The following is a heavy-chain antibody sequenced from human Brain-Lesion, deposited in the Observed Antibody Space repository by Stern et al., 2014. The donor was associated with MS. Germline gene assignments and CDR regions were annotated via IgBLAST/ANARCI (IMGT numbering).Heavy chain of an antibody. V-gene: IGHV3-7*01. D-gene: IGHD3-3*01. Sequence: EVQLEESGGGLVQPGGSLTISCTAAGFTFGKYWMTWGRQAPGKGLEWVANITEDGTEKNYVDSVKGRFTISRDNARNSLYLQMNSLRVEDTALYYCARVYNTIYGIVTQRGSGMDVWGQGTTVIVSS. CDR2: ITEDGTEK. J-gene: IGHJ6*02. CDR1: GFTFGKYW. CDR3: ARVYNTIYGIVTQRGSGMDV.